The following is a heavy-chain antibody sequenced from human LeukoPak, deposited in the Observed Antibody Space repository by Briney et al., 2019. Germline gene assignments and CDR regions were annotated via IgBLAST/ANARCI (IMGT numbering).Heavy chain of an antibody. D-gene: IGHD6-13*01. CDR2: ISYDGNNK. V-gene: IGHV3-30*18. Sequence: GGSLRLSCAASGFTFSRSDMHWVRQAPGKGLEWVAVISYDGNNKYYADSVRGRFTISRDNSKNTLYLEVNSLRAEDTAVYYCAKVREGNTSWYAAGWGQGTLVTVSS. J-gene: IGHJ1*01. CDR1: GFTFSRSD. CDR3: AKVREGNTSWYAAG.